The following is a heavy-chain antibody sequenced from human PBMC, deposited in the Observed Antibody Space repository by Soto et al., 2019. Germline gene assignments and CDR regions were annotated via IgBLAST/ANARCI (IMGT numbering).Heavy chain of an antibody. V-gene: IGHV3-53*01. CDR2: IYSGGYT. J-gene: IGHJ4*02. CDR1: GFTVSNNY. D-gene: IGHD6-25*01. CDR3: AAQRGGGGY. Sequence: EVQLVESGGGLIQPGGSLRLSCAVSGFTVSNNYMSWVRQAPGKGLEGVSVIYSGGYTAYGDSVKGRFTISRDNSKNTLFLKIKSPRADDPAVYYWAAQRGGGGYWGQGTLVTVSS.